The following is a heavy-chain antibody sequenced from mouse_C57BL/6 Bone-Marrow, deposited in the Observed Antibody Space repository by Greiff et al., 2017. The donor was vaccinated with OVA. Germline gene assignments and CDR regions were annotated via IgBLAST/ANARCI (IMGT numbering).Heavy chain of an antibody. CDR2: INPNYGTT. V-gene: IGHV1-39*01. D-gene: IGHD2-5*01. J-gene: IGHJ4*01. Sequence: EVHLVESGPELVKPGASVKISCKASGYSFTDYNMNWVKQSNGKSLEWIGVINPNYGTTSYNQKFKGKATLTVDQSSSTAYMQLNSLTSEDSAVYYCARRDSNRYYYAMDYWGQGTSVTVSS. CDR3: ARRDSNRYYYAMDY. CDR1: GYSFTDYN.